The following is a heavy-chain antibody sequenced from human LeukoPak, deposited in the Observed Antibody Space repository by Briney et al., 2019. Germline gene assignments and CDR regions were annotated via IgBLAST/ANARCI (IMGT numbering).Heavy chain of an antibody. J-gene: IGHJ4*02. CDR2: INSDGSRT. V-gene: IGHV3-74*01. CDR1: GFIFDDFG. Sequence: GGSLRLSCAASGFIFDDFGMTWVRQAPGKGLVWVSRINSDGSRTRYADSVKGRFTISRDNGNNTLYLQMNGLRAEDTAVYYCAREDDLGGYYFDYWGQGTLVTVSS. CDR3: AREDDLGGYYFDY. D-gene: IGHD3-22*01.